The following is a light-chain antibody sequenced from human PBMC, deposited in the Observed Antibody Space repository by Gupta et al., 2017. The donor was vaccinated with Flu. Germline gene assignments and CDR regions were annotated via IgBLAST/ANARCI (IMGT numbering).Light chain of an antibody. CDR3: QQRSNSRT. CDR2: EES. CDR1: QSESGY. J-gene: IGKJ5*01. V-gene: IGKV3-11*01. Sequence: SPPVLSLSPGETPTLACRASQSESGYEAWYHKKSRQAPRSLTYEESQGATGIPGRLSGSGSGTDFPLTSSSLAPEDFAVYCCQQRSNSRTFGQGTRLAIK.